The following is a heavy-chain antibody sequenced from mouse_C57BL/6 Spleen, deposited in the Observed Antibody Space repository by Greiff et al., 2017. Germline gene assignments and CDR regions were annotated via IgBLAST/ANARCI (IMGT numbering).Heavy chain of an antibody. CDR3: ARPLYDYDDVLFAY. D-gene: IGHD2-4*01. CDR1: GFTFSDYG. V-gene: IGHV5-17*01. Sequence: EVQGVESGGGLVKPGGSLKLSCAASGFTFSDYGMHWVRQAPEKGLEWVAYISSGSSTIYYADTVKGRFTISRDNAKNTLFLQMTSLRSEDTAMYYCARPLYDYDDVLFAYWGQGTLVTVSA. CDR2: ISSGSSTI. J-gene: IGHJ3*01.